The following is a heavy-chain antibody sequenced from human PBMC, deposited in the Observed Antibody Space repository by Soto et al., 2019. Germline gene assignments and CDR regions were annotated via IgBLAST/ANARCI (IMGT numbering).Heavy chain of an antibody. V-gene: IGHV2-5*02. CDR1: GFSLSTSAVG. CDR3: GYVYYNSGRWDA. J-gene: IGHJ5*02. Sequence: ITLKESGPTLVKPTQTLTLTCTFSGFSLSTSAVGVGWIRQPPGKALEWLALIYWDADKRYSPSLKSRLTIXKXXSKKPVVLTMTNMDPVDTATYYGGYVYYNSGRWDAWGQGTLVTVSS. D-gene: IGHD3-10*01. CDR2: IYWDADK.